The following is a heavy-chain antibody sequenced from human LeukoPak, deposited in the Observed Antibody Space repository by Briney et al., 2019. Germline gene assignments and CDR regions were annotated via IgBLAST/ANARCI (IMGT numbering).Heavy chain of an antibody. Sequence: GGSLRLSCAASGFTFSSYSMNWVRQAPGKGLEWVSSISSSSSSYIYYADSVKGRFTISRDNAKNSLYLQMNSLRAEDTAVYYCARVGFTGPGAFDIWGQGTMVTVSS. J-gene: IGHJ3*02. V-gene: IGHV3-21*01. CDR1: GFTFSSYS. CDR2: ISSSSSSYI. D-gene: IGHD2-8*02. CDR3: ARVGFTGPGAFDI.